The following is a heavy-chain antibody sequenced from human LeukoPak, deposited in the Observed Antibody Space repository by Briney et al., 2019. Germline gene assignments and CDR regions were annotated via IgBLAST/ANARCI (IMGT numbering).Heavy chain of an antibody. CDR2: IYYSRPA. D-gene: IGHD6-19*01. V-gene: IGHV4-39*01. Sequence: PSETLSLTCTFSGGSVSSSRYYWGWIRQPPGKALDWIESIYYSRPAYYNPSLKSRVTLSVDTSKNQFSLKLSSVTAADTAVYYCAEASQWSINYWGQGALVTVSS. CDR3: AEASQWSINY. CDR1: GGSVSSSRYY. J-gene: IGHJ4*02.